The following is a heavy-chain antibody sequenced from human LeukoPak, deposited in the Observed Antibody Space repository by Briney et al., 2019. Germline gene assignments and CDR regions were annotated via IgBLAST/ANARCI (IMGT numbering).Heavy chain of an antibody. CDR2: ISSSNSYI. CDR3: ASGGIFYGAAFDF. V-gene: IGHV3-21*04. CDR1: GFTFSIYT. J-gene: IGHJ4*02. D-gene: IGHD1-26*01. Sequence: GGSLRLSCAASGFTFSIYTMNWVRQAPGKGLEWVSSISSSNSYIYYADSVKGRFTISRDNAKNSLYLQMNSLRAEDTALYYCASGGIFYGAAFDFWGQGTLVTVSS.